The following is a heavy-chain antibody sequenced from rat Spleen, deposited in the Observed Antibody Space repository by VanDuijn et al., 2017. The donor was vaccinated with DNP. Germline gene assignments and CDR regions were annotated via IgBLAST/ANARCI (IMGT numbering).Heavy chain of an antibody. CDR2: ITTGGDTT. J-gene: IGHJ4*01. Sequence: EVLLVESGGGLVQPGRSLILSCAASGFTFSNYGLAWVRQSPTKGLEWVASITTGGDTTYYRDSVRGRFTIARDNAKSTLYLQMDSLRSEDTATYYCARDNYGSYGAMDAWGQGASVTVSS. V-gene: IGHV5S13*01. CDR3: ARDNYGSYGAMDA. D-gene: IGHD1-3*01. CDR1: GFTFSNYG.